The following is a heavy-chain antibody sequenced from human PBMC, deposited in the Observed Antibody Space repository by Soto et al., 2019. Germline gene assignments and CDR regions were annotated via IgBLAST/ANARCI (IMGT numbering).Heavy chain of an antibody. Sequence: EVQLLESGGGLVQPGGSLRLSCAASGFVFSSYAMSWVRQAPGKGLEWVSTISGSGGNTYYADSVKGRFTISRDNSKNTLYLQMNSLRAEDTALYYCAKDPRVYYYGSGSCSYWGQGTLVTVSS. J-gene: IGHJ4*02. CDR2: ISGSGGNT. V-gene: IGHV3-23*01. D-gene: IGHD3-10*01. CDR3: AKDPRVYYYGSGSCSY. CDR1: GFVFSSYA.